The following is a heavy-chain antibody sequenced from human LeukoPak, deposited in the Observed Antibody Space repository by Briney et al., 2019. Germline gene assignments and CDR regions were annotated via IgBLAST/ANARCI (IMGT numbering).Heavy chain of an antibody. CDR2: ISYDVSNK. J-gene: IGHJ4*02. CDR1: GFTFSSYG. V-gene: IGHV3-30*18. Sequence: PGGSLRLSCAASGFTFSSYGMHWVRQAPGKGLEWVAVISYDVSNKYYADSVKGRFTISRDNSKNTLYLQMNSLRAEDTAVYYCAKDTGYCSGGSCYSPFDYWGQGTLVTVSS. CDR3: AKDTGYCSGGSCYSPFDY. D-gene: IGHD2-15*01.